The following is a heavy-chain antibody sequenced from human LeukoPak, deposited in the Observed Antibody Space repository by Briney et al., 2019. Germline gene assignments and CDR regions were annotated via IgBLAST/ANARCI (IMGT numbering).Heavy chain of an antibody. Sequence: SETLSLTCTVSGGSISSSSYYWGWIRQPPGKGLECIGSIYYSGSTYYNPSLKSRVTISVDTSKNQFSLKLSSVTAADTAEYYFARHLSGYDTLGYWGQGTLVTVSS. V-gene: IGHV4-39*01. D-gene: IGHD5-12*01. CDR2: IYYSGST. CDR1: GGSISSSSYY. CDR3: ARHLSGYDTLGY. J-gene: IGHJ4*02.